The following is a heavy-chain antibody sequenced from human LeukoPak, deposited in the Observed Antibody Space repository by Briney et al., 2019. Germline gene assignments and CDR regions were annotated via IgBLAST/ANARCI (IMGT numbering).Heavy chain of an antibody. Sequence: PSETLSLTCTVSGGSISSYYWSWIRQPPGKGLEWIGYIYYSGSTNYNPSLKSRVTISVDTSKNQFSLKLSSVAAADTAVYYCARVLWNWFDPWGQGTLVTVSS. CDR3: ARVLWNWFDP. CDR2: IYYSGST. V-gene: IGHV4-59*01. J-gene: IGHJ5*02. CDR1: GGSISSYY.